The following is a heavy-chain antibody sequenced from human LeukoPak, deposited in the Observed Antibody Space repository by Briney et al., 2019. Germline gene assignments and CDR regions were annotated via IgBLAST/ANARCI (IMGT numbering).Heavy chain of an antibody. Sequence: GGSLRLSCAASGFTFSSFWMTWVRQAPGKGLEWVANIKEDGSQKYYVDSVKGRFTISRDNAKNSLFLQTNSLRVDDTAVYYCARATYYYDSSGYYPGAYFDYWGQGTLVTVSS. J-gene: IGHJ4*02. V-gene: IGHV3-7*03. CDR2: IKEDGSQK. CDR1: GFTFSSFW. D-gene: IGHD3-22*01. CDR3: ARATYYYDSSGYYPGAYFDY.